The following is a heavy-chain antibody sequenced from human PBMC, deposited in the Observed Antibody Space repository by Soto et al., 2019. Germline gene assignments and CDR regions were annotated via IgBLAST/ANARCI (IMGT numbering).Heavy chain of an antibody. J-gene: IGHJ4*02. CDR3: AKGRRSLGVVIIRNDD. Sequence: GGSLRLSCAASGFTFSSYAMSWVRQAPGKGLEWVSAISGSGGSTYYADSVKGRFTISRDNSKNTLYLQMNSLRAEDTAVYYCAKGRRSLGVVIIRNDDWGQGTLVTVSS. D-gene: IGHD3-3*01. CDR2: ISGSGGST. V-gene: IGHV3-23*01. CDR1: GFTFSSYA.